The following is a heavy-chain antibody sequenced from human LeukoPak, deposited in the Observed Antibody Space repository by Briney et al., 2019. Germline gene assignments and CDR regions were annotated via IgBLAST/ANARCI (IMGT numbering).Heavy chain of an antibody. Sequence: SGGSLRLSCAASGFTFSSYWMSWVRQAPGKGLEWVSVIYSGGRTYYADSVKGRFTISRDNSKNTLYLQMNSLRAEDTAVYYCARADAYSSTWCFDYWGQGALVTVSS. CDR1: GFTFSSYW. CDR3: ARADAYSSTWCFDY. J-gene: IGHJ4*02. CDR2: IYSGGRT. D-gene: IGHD6-13*01. V-gene: IGHV3-53*01.